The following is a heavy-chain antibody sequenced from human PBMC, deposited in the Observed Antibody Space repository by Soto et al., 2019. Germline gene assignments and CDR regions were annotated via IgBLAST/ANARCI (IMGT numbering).Heavy chain of an antibody. CDR2: VYRSGNT. D-gene: IGHD2-2*01. Sequence: SETLSLTCAVSGGSISSSDWWTWVRQPPGKGLEWIGEVYRSGNTNYNPSLKSRVTISIDKSENQFSLSLTSVTAADTAVFYCARARYCTSNSCHLDLWGQGTLVTVSS. CDR1: GGSISSSDW. V-gene: IGHV4-4*02. J-gene: IGHJ5*02. CDR3: ARARYCTSNSCHLDL.